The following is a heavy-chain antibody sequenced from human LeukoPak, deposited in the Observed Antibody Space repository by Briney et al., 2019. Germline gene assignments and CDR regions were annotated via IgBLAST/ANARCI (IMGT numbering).Heavy chain of an antibody. CDR2: ISDGGTT. Sequence: PGGSLRLSCAASGFSVSNNHMSWVRQAPGKGLEWVSVISDGGTTYYTDSVKGRFTISRDDSKNTLYLQMSGLKADDTAMYYCARDAGRSGCAHWGQGTLVTVSS. CDR1: GFSVSNNH. J-gene: IGHJ4*02. V-gene: IGHV3-53*01. D-gene: IGHD3-3*01. CDR3: ARDAGRSGCAH.